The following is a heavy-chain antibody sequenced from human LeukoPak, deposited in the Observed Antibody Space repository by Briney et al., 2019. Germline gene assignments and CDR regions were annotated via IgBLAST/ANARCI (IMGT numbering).Heavy chain of an antibody. CDR3: AKDSPTTYYYDSSGYYYLLYFDY. J-gene: IGHJ4*02. CDR2: ISGSGGST. Sequence: PGGSLRLSCAASGFTFSSYAMSWVRQAPGKGLEWVSAISGSGGSTYYADSVKGRFTISRDNSKNTLYLQMNSLRAEDTAVYYCAKDSPTTYYYDSSGYYYLLYFDYWGQGTLVTVSS. D-gene: IGHD3-22*01. CDR1: GFTFSSYA. V-gene: IGHV3-23*01.